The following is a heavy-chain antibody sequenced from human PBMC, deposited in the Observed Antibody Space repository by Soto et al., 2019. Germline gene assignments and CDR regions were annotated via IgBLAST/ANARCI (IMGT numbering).Heavy chain of an antibody. CDR3: AKSAPMDAGDKYYYDF. D-gene: IGHD4-17*01. J-gene: IGHJ4*02. V-gene: IGHV1-69*01. CDR2: IIPFFGTA. CDR1: GGTFSTFG. Sequence: QVQLVQSGTEVKKTGSSVKVSCKASGGTFSTFGISWVRQAPGRGLEWMGGIIPFFGTARYSQKFEDRITITADESTNTVYMDLRSLTSEDTAIYYCAKSAPMDAGDKYYYDFWGQGALVTVSS.